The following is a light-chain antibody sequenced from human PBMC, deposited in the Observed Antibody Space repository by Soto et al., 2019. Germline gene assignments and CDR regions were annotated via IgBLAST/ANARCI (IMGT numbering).Light chain of an antibody. Sequence: EIVLTQSPGALSLSPGERATLSCGASQSVSSSYLAWYQQKPGQAPRLLIHGASTRATGIPDRFSGSGSGTDFTLTISRLEPADFAVYYCQQYGSSPRTFGQGTKVEIK. V-gene: IGKV3-20*01. CDR3: QQYGSSPRT. CDR1: QSVSSSY. J-gene: IGKJ1*01. CDR2: GAS.